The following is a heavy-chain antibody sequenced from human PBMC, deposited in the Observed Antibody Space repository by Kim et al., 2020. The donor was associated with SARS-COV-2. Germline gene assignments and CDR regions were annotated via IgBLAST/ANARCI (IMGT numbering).Heavy chain of an antibody. J-gene: IGHJ5*02. CDR2: IDPSDSYT. CDR1: GYSFTSYW. V-gene: IGHV5-10-1*01. CDR3: ARHPYSSSWYVSWFDP. D-gene: IGHD6-13*01. Sequence: GESLKISCKGSGYSFTSYWISWVRQMPGKGLEWMGRIDPSDSYTNYSPSFQGHVTISADKSISTAYLQWSSLKASDTAMYYCARHPYSSSWYVSWFDPWGQGTLVTVSS.